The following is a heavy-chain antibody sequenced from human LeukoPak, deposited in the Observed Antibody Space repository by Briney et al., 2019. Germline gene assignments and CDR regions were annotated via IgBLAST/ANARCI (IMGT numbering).Heavy chain of an antibody. D-gene: IGHD3-9*01. CDR3: ARKYYDILTGYYKPNWFDP. J-gene: IGHJ5*02. V-gene: IGHV4-39*07. Sequence: SETLSLTCTVSGGSISSSSYYWGWIRQPPGKGLEWIGSIYYSGSTYYNPSLKSRVTISVDTSKNQFSLKLSSVTAADTAVYYCARKYYDILTGYYKPNWFDPWGQGTLVTVSS. CDR1: GGSISSSSYY. CDR2: IYYSGST.